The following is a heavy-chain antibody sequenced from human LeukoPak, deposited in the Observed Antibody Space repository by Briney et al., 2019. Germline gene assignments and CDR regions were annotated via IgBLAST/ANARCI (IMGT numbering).Heavy chain of an antibody. Sequence: PGGSLRLSCAASGFTFSSYSMNWVRQAPGKGLEWVSSISSSSSYIYYADSVKGRFTISRDNAKNSLYLQMNSLRAEDTAVYYCARDRYPNYDFWSGYYLDYWGQGTLVTVSS. CDR1: GFTFSSYS. D-gene: IGHD3-3*01. V-gene: IGHV3-21*01. CDR3: ARDRYPNYDFWSGYYLDY. CDR2: ISSSSSYI. J-gene: IGHJ4*02.